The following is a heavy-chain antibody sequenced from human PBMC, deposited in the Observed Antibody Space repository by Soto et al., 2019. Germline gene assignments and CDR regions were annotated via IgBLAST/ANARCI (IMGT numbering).Heavy chain of an antibody. CDR1: GGTFTNYA. CDR3: ARERSVGYCITTTCPKPFYYAMDV. D-gene: IGHD2-2*01. Sequence: GASVKVSCKASGGTFTNYAFSWVRQAPGQGLEWMGGIIPIFGTPDYAQKFQGRVTITADESTRTASMELSSLRSDDTAVYYCARERSVGYCITTTCPKPFYYAMDVWGQGTTVTVSS. J-gene: IGHJ6*02. V-gene: IGHV1-69*13. CDR2: IIPIFGTP.